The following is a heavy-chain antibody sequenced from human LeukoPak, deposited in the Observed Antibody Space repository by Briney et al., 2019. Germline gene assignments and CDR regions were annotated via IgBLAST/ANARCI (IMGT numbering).Heavy chain of an antibody. Sequence: PSETLSLTCTVSGGSISSNGYYWGWIRQPPGKGLEWIGRIYTSGSTNYNPSLKSRVTMSVDTSKNQFSLKLSSVTAADTAVYYCARVEGNPRGDYMDVWGKGTTVTVSS. CDR3: ARVEGNPRGDYMDV. CDR2: IYTSGST. D-gene: IGHD3-10*01. CDR1: GGSISSNGYY. V-gene: IGHV4-39*07. J-gene: IGHJ6*03.